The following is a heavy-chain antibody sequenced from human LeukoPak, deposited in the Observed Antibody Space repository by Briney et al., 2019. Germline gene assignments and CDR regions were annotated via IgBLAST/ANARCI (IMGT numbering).Heavy chain of an antibody. CDR3: ARKSSAVAGPFDY. V-gene: IGHV3-21*01. D-gene: IGHD6-19*01. CDR2: ISSTSSYI. J-gene: IGHJ4*02. CDR1: GFTFSSYA. Sequence: GSLRLSCAASGFTFSSYALNWVRQAPGKGLEWVSSISSTSSYIYYADSVKGRFTISRDNAKNSLYLQMNSLRAEDTAVYYCARKSSAVAGPFDYWGQGTLVTVSS.